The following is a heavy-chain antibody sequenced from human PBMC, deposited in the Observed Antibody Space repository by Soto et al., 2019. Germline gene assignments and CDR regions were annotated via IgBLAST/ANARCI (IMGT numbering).Heavy chain of an antibody. CDR3: VKDESINWYSGHFRH. Sequence: GGSLRLSCAACGFTFDDYAMHWVRQVPGKGLEWVSGINWNSGSIGYGDSVKGRFATSRDNAKNSLHLQMNSLSAEDTAFYYCVKDESINWYSGHFRHWGQGTLVTVSS. V-gene: IGHV3-9*01. CDR1: GFTFDDYA. CDR2: INWNSGSI. D-gene: IGHD6-13*01. J-gene: IGHJ1*01.